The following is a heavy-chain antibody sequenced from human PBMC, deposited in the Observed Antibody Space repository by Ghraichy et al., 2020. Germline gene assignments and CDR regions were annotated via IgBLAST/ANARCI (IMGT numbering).Heavy chain of an antibody. CDR2: FSGSTDGDRT. V-gene: IGHV3-23*01. J-gene: IGHJ4*02. D-gene: IGHD5-18*01. CDR1: GFTFSSYA. Sequence: GGSLRLSCAASGFTFSSYAMSWVRQAPGKGLEWVSSFSGSTDGDRTYYADYVKGRFTIYRDNSNDTLYLQMNSLGAEDTAMCFWAKRGHSPIRAMVTFDYSGKGTLITVAS. CDR3: AKRGHSPIRAMVTFDY.